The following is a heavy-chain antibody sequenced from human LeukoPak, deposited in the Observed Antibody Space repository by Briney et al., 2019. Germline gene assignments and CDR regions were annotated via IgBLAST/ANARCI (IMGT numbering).Heavy chain of an antibody. CDR1: GFPLSSSA. CDR2: IVVGSDNT. Sequence: SVKVSCKASGFPLSSSAIQWVRQARGERLEWIGWIVVGSDNTNYAQKFQERVTITRDMSTNTAYMELSSLRSEDTAVYYCARDPDLRGRFDYWGQGTLVTVSS. D-gene: IGHD3/OR15-3a*01. V-gene: IGHV1-58*02. CDR3: ARDPDLRGRFDY. J-gene: IGHJ4*02.